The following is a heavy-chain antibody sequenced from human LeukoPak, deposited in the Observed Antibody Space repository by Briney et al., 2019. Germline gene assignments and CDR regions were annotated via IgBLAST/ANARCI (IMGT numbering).Heavy chain of an antibody. Sequence: PGGSLRLSCAASGFTFSSYSMNWVRQAPGKGLEWVSSISSSSSYIYYADSVKGRFTISRDNAKNSLYLQMNSLRAEDTAVYYCARAPLLAAAGNFDYWGQGTLVTVSS. CDR2: ISSSSSYI. J-gene: IGHJ4*02. D-gene: IGHD6-13*01. CDR3: ARAPLLAAAGNFDY. V-gene: IGHV3-21*01. CDR1: GFTFSSYS.